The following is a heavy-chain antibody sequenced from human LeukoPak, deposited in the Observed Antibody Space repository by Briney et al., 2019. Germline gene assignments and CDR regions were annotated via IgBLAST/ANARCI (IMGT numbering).Heavy chain of an antibody. CDR3: ARPGYCSGGSCPRWFDP. D-gene: IGHD2-15*01. CDR1: GGSFRGYY. CDR2: INHSGST. J-gene: IGHJ5*02. V-gene: IGHV4-34*01. Sequence: SEALSLTCAVYGGSFRGYYWSWIRQPPGKGLEWIGEINHSGSTNYNPSLKSRVTISVDTSKNQFSLKLSSVTAADTAVYYCARPGYCSGGSCPRWFDPWGQGTLVTVSS.